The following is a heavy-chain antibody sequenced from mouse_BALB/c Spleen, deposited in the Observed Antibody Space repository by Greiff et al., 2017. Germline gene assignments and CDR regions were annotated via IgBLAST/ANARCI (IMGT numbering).Heavy chain of an antibody. J-gene: IGHJ2*01. D-gene: IGHD2-1*01. Sequence: EVKLVESGGGLVKPGGSLKLSCAASGFTFSSYTMSWVRQTPEKRLEWVATISSGGSYTYYPDSVKGRFTISRDNAKNTLYLRMSSLKSEDTAMYYCTRDPGGNYYFDYWGQGTTLTVSS. CDR1: GFTFSSYT. V-gene: IGHV5-6-4*01. CDR2: ISSGGSYT. CDR3: TRDPGGNYYFDY.